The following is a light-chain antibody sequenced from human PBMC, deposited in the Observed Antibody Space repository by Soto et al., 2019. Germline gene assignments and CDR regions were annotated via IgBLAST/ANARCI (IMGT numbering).Light chain of an antibody. J-gene: IGKJ3*01. CDR3: QQYNNWPPR. Sequence: EIVMTQSPATLSVSPGERATLSCRASQSVSSNLAWYQQKPGQAPRLLIYGASTRATGIPARFSGSGSGTAFTLTISSLQSEDFAVYYCQQYNNWPPRFGPGTKVDIK. V-gene: IGKV3-15*01. CDR1: QSVSSN. CDR2: GAS.